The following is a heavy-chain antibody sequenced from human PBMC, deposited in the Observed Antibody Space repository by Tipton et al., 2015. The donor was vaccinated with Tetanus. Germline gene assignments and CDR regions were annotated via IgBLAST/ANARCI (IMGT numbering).Heavy chain of an antibody. CDR1: GHNSRSYW. CDR3: ARLPKHYSASGST. J-gene: IGHJ5*02. CDR2: IYPGDSDA. Sequence: VQLVQSGAEVRKPGQSLKISCKVSGHNSRSYWISWVRQMPGKGLEWMGIIYPGDSDATYSPSFQDQVTISADKSISTAYLQWSSLKASDAAIYFCARLPKHYSASGSTWGQGTLVTVSS. V-gene: IGHV5-51*01. D-gene: IGHD3-10*01.